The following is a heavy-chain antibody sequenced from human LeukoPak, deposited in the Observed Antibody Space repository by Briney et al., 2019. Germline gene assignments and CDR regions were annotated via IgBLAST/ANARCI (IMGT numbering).Heavy chain of an antibody. Sequence: PGRSLRLSRAASGFTFSSYAMHWVRQAPGKGLEWVAVISYDGSNKYYADSVKGRFTISRDNSKNTLYLQMNSLRAEDTAVYYCARDLLARLLLDYWGQGTLVTVSS. CDR2: ISYDGSNK. D-gene: IGHD2-21*02. V-gene: IGHV3-30-3*01. CDR3: ARDLLARLLLDY. CDR1: GFTFSSYA. J-gene: IGHJ4*02.